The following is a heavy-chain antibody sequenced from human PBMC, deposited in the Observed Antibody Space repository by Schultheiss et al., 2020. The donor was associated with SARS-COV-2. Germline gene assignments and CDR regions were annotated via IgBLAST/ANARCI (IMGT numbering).Heavy chain of an antibody. CDR1: GFTFSSYW. Sequence: GESLKISCAASGFTFSSYWMSWVRQAPGKGLEWVANIKQDGSEKYYVDSVKGRFTISRDNAKNSLYLQMNSLRAEDTAVYYCARLGYCSGGSCYLDWYFDLWGRGTLVTVSS. CDR2: IKQDGSEK. D-gene: IGHD2-15*01. V-gene: IGHV3-7*01. CDR3: ARLGYCSGGSCYLDWYFDL. J-gene: IGHJ2*01.